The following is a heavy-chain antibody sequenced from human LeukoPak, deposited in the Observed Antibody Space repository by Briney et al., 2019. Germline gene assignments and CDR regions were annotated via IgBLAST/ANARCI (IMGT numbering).Heavy chain of an antibody. J-gene: IGHJ6*02. D-gene: IGHD2-21*02. CDR2: IYHSGST. CDR1: GGSISSSNW. V-gene: IGHV4-4*02. CDR3: ARTAYCGGDCYPWGYYYYYGMDV. Sequence: SGTLSLTCAVSGGSISSSNWWSWVRQPPGKGLEWIGEIYHSGSTYYNPSLKSRVTISVDRSKNQFSLKLSSVTAADTAVYYCARTAYCGGDCYPWGYYYYYGMDVWGQGTTVTVSS.